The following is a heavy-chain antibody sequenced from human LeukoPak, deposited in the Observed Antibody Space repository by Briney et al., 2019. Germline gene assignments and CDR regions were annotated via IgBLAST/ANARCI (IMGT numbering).Heavy chain of an antibody. Sequence: PSETLSLTCAVYGGSFSAYYWSWIRQPPGKGLEWIGEINHSGSTNYNPSLKSRVTISVDTSKNQFSLQLSSVTAEDTAVYYCARVGIAAAGDYWGQGTLVTVSS. V-gene: IGHV4-34*01. D-gene: IGHD6-13*01. CDR3: ARVGIAAAGDY. CDR1: GGSFSAYY. J-gene: IGHJ4*02. CDR2: INHSGST.